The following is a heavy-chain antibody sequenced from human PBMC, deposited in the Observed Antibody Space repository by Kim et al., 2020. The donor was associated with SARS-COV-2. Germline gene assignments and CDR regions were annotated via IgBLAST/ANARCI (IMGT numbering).Heavy chain of an antibody. CDR1: GFTFSSYA. Sequence: GGSLRLSCAASGFTFSSYAMHWVRQAPGKGLEWVAVISYDGSNKYYADSVKGRFTISRDNSKNTLYLQMNSLRAEDTAVYYCARDKVPGQQLVKNWFDPWGQGTLVTVSS. D-gene: IGHD6-13*01. CDR2: ISYDGSNK. V-gene: IGHV3-30-3*01. CDR3: ARDKVPGQQLVKNWFDP. J-gene: IGHJ5*02.